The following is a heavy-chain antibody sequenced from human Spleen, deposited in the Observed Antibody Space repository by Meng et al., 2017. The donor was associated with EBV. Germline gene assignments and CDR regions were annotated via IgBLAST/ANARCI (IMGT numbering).Heavy chain of an antibody. D-gene: IGHD5-24*01. V-gene: IGHV4-34*01. CDR2: INHSRDT. Sequence: QMHHQRWGPGRLKPSETLSLTCAVYGGSFSGYYWSWIRQSPGKGLEWIGEINHSRDTHYSPSLKSRVTLSVDTSRNEFSLKLRSVTAADTAIYFCAYNNYSPRFDYWGQGILVTVSS. CDR3: AYNNYSPRFDY. CDR1: GGSFSGYY. J-gene: IGHJ4*02.